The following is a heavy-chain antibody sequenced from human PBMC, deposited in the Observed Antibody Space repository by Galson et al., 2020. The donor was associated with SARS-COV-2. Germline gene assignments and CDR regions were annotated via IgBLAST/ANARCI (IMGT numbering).Heavy chain of an antibody. CDR3: ARVLTSLLWFGELLPGWFDP. CDR2: ISSSGSTI. J-gene: IGHJ5*02. CDR1: GFTFSDYY. Sequence: NSGGSLRLSCAASGFTFSDYYMSWIRQAPGKGLEWVSYISSSGSTIYYADSVKGRFTISRDNAKNSLYLQMNSLRAEDTAVYYCARVLTSLLWFGELLPGWFDPWPGNPGHRLL. D-gene: IGHD3-10*01. V-gene: IGHV3-11*01.